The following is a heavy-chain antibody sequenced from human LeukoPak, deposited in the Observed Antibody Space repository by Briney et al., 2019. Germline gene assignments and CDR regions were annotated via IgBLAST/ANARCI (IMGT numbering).Heavy chain of an antibody. Sequence: GGSLRLSCAASGFTFSDAWMGWVRQAPGKGLEWVGRIKSKAYGVTTDYAAPVRGRFTISRDDSINTLYLQMNSLKTEDTAVYYCTRHPPSFDYWGQGILVTVSS. CDR3: TRHPPSFDY. V-gene: IGHV3-15*01. J-gene: IGHJ4*02. CDR1: GFTFSDAW. CDR2: IKSKAYGVTT.